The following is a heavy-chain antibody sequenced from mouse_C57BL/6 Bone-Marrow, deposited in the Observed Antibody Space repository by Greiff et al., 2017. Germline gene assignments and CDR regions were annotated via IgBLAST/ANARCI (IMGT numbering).Heavy chain of an antibody. V-gene: IGHV1-55*01. D-gene: IGHD1-1*01. CDR1: GYTFTSYW. J-gene: IGHJ4*01. CDR2: IYPGSGST. Sequence: VQLQQPGAELVKPGASVKMSCKASGYTFTSYWITWVKQRPGQGLEWIGDIYPGSGSTNYNEKFKSKATLTVDTSSSTAYMQLSSLTSEDSSVYYCARGVYRSYYYAMDYWGQGTSVTVSS. CDR3: ARGVYRSYYYAMDY.